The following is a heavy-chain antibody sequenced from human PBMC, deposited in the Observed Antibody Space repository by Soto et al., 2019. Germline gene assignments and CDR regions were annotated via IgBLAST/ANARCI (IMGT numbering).Heavy chain of an antibody. CDR1: GGSIRSSSSY. D-gene: IGHD3-3*01. J-gene: IGHJ6*02. Sequence: QLQLQESGPGLVKPSETLSLTCTVSGGSIRSSSSYWDWIRQPPGKGLEWIGSIYYSGSTYYNPSLKSRVIISMDKSKNQFSLNVSSVTVADTAVYYCARRRGVVQDGMDVWGQGTTVIVSS. CDR2: IYYSGST. V-gene: IGHV4-39*01. CDR3: ARRRGVVQDGMDV.